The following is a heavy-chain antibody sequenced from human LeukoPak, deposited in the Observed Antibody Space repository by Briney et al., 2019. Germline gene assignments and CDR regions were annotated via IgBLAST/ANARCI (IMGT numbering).Heavy chain of an antibody. CDR1: GGSISSYY. D-gene: IGHD6-19*01. CDR2: IYYSGST. J-gene: IGHJ6*02. Sequence: SETLSLTCTVSGGSISSYYWSWIRQPPGKGLEWIGYIYYSGSTNHNPSLKSRVTISVDTSKNQFSLKLSSVTAADTAVYYCARAVAGYYYGMDVWGQGTTVTVSS. CDR3: ARAVAGYYYGMDV. V-gene: IGHV4-59*01.